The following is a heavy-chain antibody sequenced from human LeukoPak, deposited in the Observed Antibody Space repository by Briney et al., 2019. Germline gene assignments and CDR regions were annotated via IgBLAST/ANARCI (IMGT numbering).Heavy chain of an antibody. Sequence: GGSLRLSCAASGFTFSDYWMTWVRQAPGKGLEWVANIRRDGSEKYYVDSVKGRFTISRDNAKNSLYLQMNSLRAEDTAVYYCARGGGAVDYWGQGTLVTVSS. D-gene: IGHD3-10*01. V-gene: IGHV3-7*01. CDR2: IRRDGSEK. CDR3: ARGGGAVDY. CDR1: GFTFSDYW. J-gene: IGHJ4*02.